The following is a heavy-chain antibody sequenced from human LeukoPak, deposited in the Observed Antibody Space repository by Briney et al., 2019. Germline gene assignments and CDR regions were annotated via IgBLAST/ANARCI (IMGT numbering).Heavy chain of an antibody. J-gene: IGHJ3*02. D-gene: IGHD6-19*01. CDR2: ISWNSGSI. V-gene: IGHV3-9*01. Sequence: GGSLRLSCAASGFTFDDYAMHWVRQAPGKGLEWVSGISWNSGSIGYADSVKGRFTISRDNAKNSLYLQMNSLRAEDTAVYYCAKDRAIAVAAPTAFDIWGQGTMVTVSS. CDR1: GFTFDDYA. CDR3: AKDRAIAVAAPTAFDI.